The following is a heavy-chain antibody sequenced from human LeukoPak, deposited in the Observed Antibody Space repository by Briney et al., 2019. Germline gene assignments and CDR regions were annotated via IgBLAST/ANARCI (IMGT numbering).Heavy chain of an antibody. CDR1: GYTLTGYY. Sequence: ASVKVSCKASGYTLTGYYMQWVRQAPGQGLEWMGWINPKSGGTYSAENFQGRVTMTWVTSISTAYMEVSRLRSDDTAVYYCARSLEGLDFDYWGQGTLVTVSS. CDR3: ARSLEGLDFDY. V-gene: IGHV1-2*02. J-gene: IGHJ4*02. CDR2: INPKSGGT.